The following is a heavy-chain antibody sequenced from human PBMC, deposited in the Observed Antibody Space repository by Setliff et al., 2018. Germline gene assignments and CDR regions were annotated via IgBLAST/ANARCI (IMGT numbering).Heavy chain of an antibody. CDR2: IKSTTDGGTT. J-gene: IGHJ4*02. V-gene: IGHV3-15*01. CDR3: TRGRWYYDSSATDYFDY. D-gene: IGHD3-22*01. Sequence: GGSLRLSCAVSGFTFSNAWMTWVRQAPGKGLEWVGRIKSTTDGGTTDYAAPVKGRFTISRDDSKNTLYLQMNSLKTEDTAVYYCTRGRWYYDSSATDYFDYWGQGTLVTVSS. CDR1: GFTFSNAW.